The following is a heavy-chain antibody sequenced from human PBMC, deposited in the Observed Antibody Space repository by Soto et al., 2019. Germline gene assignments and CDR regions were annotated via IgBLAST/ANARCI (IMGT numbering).Heavy chain of an antibody. J-gene: IGHJ3*02. Sequence: QVQLQESGPGLVKPSETLSLTCTVSGGSISSYYWSWIRQPPGKGLEWIGYIYYSGSTNYNPSLTSRVTISVDTSKNQFSLKLSSVTAADTAVYYCARALSDYDFWSGYYTGRAFDIWGQGTMVTVSS. CDR3: ARALSDYDFWSGYYTGRAFDI. CDR2: IYYSGST. D-gene: IGHD3-3*01. CDR1: GGSISSYY. V-gene: IGHV4-59*01.